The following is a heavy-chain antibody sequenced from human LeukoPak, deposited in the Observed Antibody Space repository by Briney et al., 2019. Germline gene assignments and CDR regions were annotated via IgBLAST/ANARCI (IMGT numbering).Heavy chain of an antibody. J-gene: IGHJ3*01. D-gene: IGHD7-27*01. Sequence: GGSLRLSCAASGFTFNTYSMNWVRQAPGKGLEWLSYIDSGSGNIYYRDSVKGRFTISRDNAPDSLYLQLDSLRDEDTAVYSCAREDDDWGPNTLDAWGQGPVVTAS. CDR3: AREDDDWGPNTLDA. CDR2: IDSGSGNI. V-gene: IGHV3-48*02. CDR1: GFTFNTYS.